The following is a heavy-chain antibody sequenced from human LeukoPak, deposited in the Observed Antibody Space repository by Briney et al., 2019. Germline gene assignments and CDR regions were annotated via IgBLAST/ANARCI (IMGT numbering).Heavy chain of an antibody. D-gene: IGHD1-26*01. Sequence: PGGSLRLSCAASGFTFSSYWMXXXRQAPGKGLEWVXXXKXXXSEXYXVDSVXGRXTXXRXNAKNSLYLQMNSLRAEDTAVYYCARGGSYCDYWGQGTLVTVSS. V-gene: IGHV3-7*01. CDR1: GFTFSSYW. J-gene: IGHJ4*02. CDR3: ARGGSYCDY. CDR2: XKXXXSEX.